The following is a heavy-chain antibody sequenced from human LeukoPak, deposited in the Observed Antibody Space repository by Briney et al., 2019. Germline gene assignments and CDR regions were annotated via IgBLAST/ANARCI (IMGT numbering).Heavy chain of an antibody. CDR2: INPNSGGT. D-gene: IGHD2-2*01. Sequence: ASVKVSCKASGYTFTGYYMHWVRQAPGQGLEWMGRINPNSGGTNYAQKFQGRVTMTRDTSISTAYMELSRLRSDDTAVYYCARDADIVVVPAAIRYGMDVWGQGTTVIVSS. J-gene: IGHJ6*02. CDR1: GYTFTGYY. CDR3: ARDADIVVVPAAIRYGMDV. V-gene: IGHV1-2*06.